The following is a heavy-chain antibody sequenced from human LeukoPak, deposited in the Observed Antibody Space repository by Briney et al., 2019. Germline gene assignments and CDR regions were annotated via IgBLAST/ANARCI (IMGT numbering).Heavy chain of an antibody. J-gene: IGHJ6*03. CDR2: ISAYNGNT. D-gene: IGHD5-12*01. CDR1: GYTFTSYG. V-gene: IGHV1-18*01. CDR3: ARNPTTFYYYYYMDV. Sequence: ASVKVSCKASGYTFTSYGISWVRQAPGQGLEWMGWISAYNGNTNYAQKLQGRVTMTTDTSTSTAYMELRSLGSDDTAVYYCARNPTTFYYYYYMDVWGKGTTVTVSS.